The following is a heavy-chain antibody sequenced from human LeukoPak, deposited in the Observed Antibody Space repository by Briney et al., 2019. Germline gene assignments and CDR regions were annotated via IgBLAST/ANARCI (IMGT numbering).Heavy chain of an antibody. CDR3: ARDYDFWSGYPVYYYYYMDV. J-gene: IGHJ6*03. CDR2: ISAYNGNT. CDR1: GYTLTELS. Sequence: ASVKVSCKVSGYTLTELSMHWVRQAPGKGLEWMGWISAYNGNTNYAQKLQGRVTMTTDTSTSTAYMELRSLRSDDTAVYYCARDYDFWSGYPVYYYYYMDVWGKGTTVTVSS. V-gene: IGHV1-18*01. D-gene: IGHD3-3*01.